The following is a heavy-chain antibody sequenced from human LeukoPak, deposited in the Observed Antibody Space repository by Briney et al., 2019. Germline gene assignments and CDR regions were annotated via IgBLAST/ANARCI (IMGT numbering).Heavy chain of an antibody. J-gene: IGHJ3*02. CDR1: GFTFSDYE. Sequence: PGGTLRLSGAATGFTFSDYEMNWVRQAPGKGLEWVSYISPSGPTIYYADSVKGRFTISRDNAKNSLYLQMNSLRAEDTAVYYCARGGYCSSSICYSLNAFDIWGQGTMFTVSS. CDR3: ARGGYCSSSICYSLNAFDI. V-gene: IGHV3-48*03. D-gene: IGHD2-2*01. CDR2: ISPSGPTI.